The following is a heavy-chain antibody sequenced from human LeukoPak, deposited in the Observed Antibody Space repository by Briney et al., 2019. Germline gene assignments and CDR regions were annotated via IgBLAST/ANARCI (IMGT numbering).Heavy chain of an antibody. D-gene: IGHD2-2*01. CDR3: AAWRRRIEYPFDY. J-gene: IGHJ4*02. Sequence: SSETLSLTCTVSGVSLSSYYWIWMRPPPGKGLEGVGYIYFSGSTNYNPSLKSRVTISVATSKNQFSLRLSSVTAADTAVYYCAAWRRRIEYPFDYWGQGTLVTVSS. CDR2: IYFSGST. V-gene: IGHV4-59*01. CDR1: GVSLSSYY.